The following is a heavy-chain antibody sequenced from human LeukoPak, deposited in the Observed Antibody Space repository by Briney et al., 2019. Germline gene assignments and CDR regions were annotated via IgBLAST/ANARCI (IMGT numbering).Heavy chain of an antibody. D-gene: IGHD3-10*01. J-gene: IGHJ4*02. CDR1: GYIFTGYY. Sequence: ASVKVSCKASGYIFTGYYMHWVRQAPGQGLEWMGWINPNTGGTNYAQKFQGRVTMTRDTSISTAYMELSRLKSDDTAVYYCARAPSVGYYSDYWGQGTLVTVSS. CDR3: ARAPSVGYYSDY. V-gene: IGHV1-2*02. CDR2: INPNTGGT.